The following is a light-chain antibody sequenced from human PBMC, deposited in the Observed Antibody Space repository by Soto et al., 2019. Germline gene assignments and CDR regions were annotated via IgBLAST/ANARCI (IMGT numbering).Light chain of an antibody. Sequence: ALAQPASVSGSPGQSITISCTGTSSDIGDYNYVSWFQQHPGRAPKLLIFEVTNRPSGVSNRFSGSKSGYTASLTISGLQTEDEADYYCNSYTSTKTYVFGTGTKVTVL. CDR2: EVT. CDR3: NSYTSTKTYV. V-gene: IGLV2-14*01. CDR1: SSDIGDYNY. J-gene: IGLJ1*01.